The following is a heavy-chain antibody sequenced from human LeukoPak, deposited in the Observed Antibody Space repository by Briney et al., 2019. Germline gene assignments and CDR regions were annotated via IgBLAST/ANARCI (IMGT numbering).Heavy chain of an antibody. J-gene: IGHJ4*02. CDR1: GFTFSDYG. Sequence: GGSLRLSCAASGFTFSDYGLQWVRQGPGKRLECLSVIWSEGTIADYAESVRGRFTISRDNSKNSVHLEMNSLRAEDTAVYYCARDTTGDYWGQGTLVTVSS. CDR3: ARDTTGDY. D-gene: IGHD4-17*01. V-gene: IGHV3-33*01. CDR2: IWSEGTIA.